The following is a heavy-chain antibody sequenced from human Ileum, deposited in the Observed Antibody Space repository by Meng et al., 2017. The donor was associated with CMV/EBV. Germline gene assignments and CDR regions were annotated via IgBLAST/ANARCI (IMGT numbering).Heavy chain of an antibody. CDR2: VDPNSGGT. CDR3: ARDMWSGNSDYFDY. J-gene: IGHJ4*02. D-gene: IGHD3-3*01. V-gene: IGHV1-2*02. Sequence: QVQLVQSGAEVKTPGASVKVSCKASGYTFTGFYIHWVRQAPGQGPEWMGWVDPNSGGTIYAQKFQGRVTMTRDTSISTVYMELSRLQPDDTAIYYCARDMWSGNSDYFDYWGQGTLVTVAS. CDR1: GYTFTGFY.